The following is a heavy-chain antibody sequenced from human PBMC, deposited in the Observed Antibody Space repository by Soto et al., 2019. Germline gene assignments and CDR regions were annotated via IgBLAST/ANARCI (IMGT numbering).Heavy chain of an antibody. J-gene: IGHJ4*02. V-gene: IGHV3-33*01. Sequence: RGSLRLSCAASGFTFSSYGMHWVRQAPGKGLELVAVIWYHGNSMYYADSVKGRFTISRDNSKNTLYLQMNNLRAEDTAVYYCARYNTGHSDYWGQGTLVTVSS. CDR3: ARYNTGHSDY. D-gene: IGHD1-20*01. CDR1: GFTFSSYG. CDR2: IWYHGNSM.